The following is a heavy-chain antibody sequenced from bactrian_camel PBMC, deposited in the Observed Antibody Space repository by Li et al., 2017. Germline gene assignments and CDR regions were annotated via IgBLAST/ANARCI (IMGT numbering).Heavy chain of an antibody. J-gene: IGHJ4*01. V-gene: IGHV3S53*01. Sequence: HVQLVESGGGSVQAGGSLRLSCTSGSTFGDTEMGWYRQAPGKECELVSSIQSDGTTYYADSVKGRFTISQDNAKNAILLTMNSLDPQDTAMYVCAAIRRDRATYGWTWCDTPEVTATGARGPRSPSP. D-gene: IGHD6*01. CDR1: GSTFGDTE. CDR3: AAIRRDRATYGWTWCDTPEVTAT. CDR2: IQSDGTT.